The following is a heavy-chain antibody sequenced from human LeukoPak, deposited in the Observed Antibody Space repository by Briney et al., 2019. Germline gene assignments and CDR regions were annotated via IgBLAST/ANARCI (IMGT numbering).Heavy chain of an antibody. V-gene: IGHV4-39*07. CDR2: IYYSGST. CDR1: GGSISSYY. D-gene: IGHD3-22*01. Sequence: SETLSLTCTVSGGSISSYYWGWIRQPPGKGLEWIGSIYYSGSTYYNPSLKSRVTISVDTSKNQFSLKLSSVTAADTAVYYCARAYYDSSGYLYYYYYYYMDVWGKGTTVTISS. CDR3: ARAYYDSSGYLYYYYYYYMDV. J-gene: IGHJ6*03.